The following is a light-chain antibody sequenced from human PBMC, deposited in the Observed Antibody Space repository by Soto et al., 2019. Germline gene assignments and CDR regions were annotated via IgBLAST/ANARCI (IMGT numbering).Light chain of an antibody. CDR2: EVS. J-gene: IGLJ1*01. CDR1: NSDVGIYDF. CDR3: ISYTSDAVRYV. Sequence: QSVLTHPASVSGTPGQSITISCTGSNSDVGIYDFVSWYQHHPGRAPKLIVSEVSHRPSGVSNRFSGSKSGNTASLTISGLQSEDEADYYCISYTSDAVRYVVGTGTKLTVL. V-gene: IGLV2-14*01.